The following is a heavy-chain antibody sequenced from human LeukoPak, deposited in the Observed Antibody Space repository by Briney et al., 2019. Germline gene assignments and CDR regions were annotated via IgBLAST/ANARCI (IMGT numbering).Heavy chain of an antibody. Sequence: GGSLRLSCAASGFTFSSYAMHWVRQAPGKGLEYVSAIRSNGGSTYYANSVKGRFTISRDNSKNTLYLQMNSLRAEDTAVYYCARDLITMTSGYYYMDVWGKGTTVTISS. CDR2: IRSNGGST. CDR3: ARDLITMTSGYYYMDV. J-gene: IGHJ6*03. V-gene: IGHV3-64*01. D-gene: IGHD3-22*01. CDR1: GFTFSSYA.